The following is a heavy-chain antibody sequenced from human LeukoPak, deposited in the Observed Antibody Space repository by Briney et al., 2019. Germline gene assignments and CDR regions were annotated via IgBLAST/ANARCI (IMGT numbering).Heavy chain of an antibody. V-gene: IGHV3-33*01. D-gene: IGHD1-26*01. CDR1: GFTFSNHG. CDR2: IWYDGSNK. J-gene: IGHJ4*02. CDR3: ARHSGTYPD. Sequence: PGGSLRLSCAASGFTFSNHGMHWVRQAPGKGPEWVALIWYDGSNKYYGDSVKGRFTISRDNSKNTLYMQMNSLRAEDTAVYYCARHSGTYPDWGQGTLVTVSS.